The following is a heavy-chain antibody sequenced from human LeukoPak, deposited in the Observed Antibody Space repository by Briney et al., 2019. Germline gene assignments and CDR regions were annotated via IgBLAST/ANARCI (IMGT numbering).Heavy chain of an antibody. Sequence: SETLSLTCTVSGGSISSYYWSWIRQPPGKGLEWIGYIYYSGSTNYNPSLKSRVTISVDTSKNQFSLKLSSVTAADTAVYYCAGGGHIYGDLDYWGQGTLVTVSS. D-gene: IGHD4-17*01. CDR1: GGSISSYY. CDR3: AGGGHIYGDLDY. CDR2: IYYSGST. J-gene: IGHJ4*02. V-gene: IGHV4-59*01.